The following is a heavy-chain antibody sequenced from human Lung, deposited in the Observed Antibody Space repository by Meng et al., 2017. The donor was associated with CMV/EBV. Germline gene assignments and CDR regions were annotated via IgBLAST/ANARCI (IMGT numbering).Heavy chain of an antibody. CDR2: FVNYVDT. D-gene: IGHD2-15*01. J-gene: IGHJ4*02. CDR3: ASGTPGRSYCDY. CDR1: GYTFGSYG. V-gene: IGHV1-18*01. Sequence: HVHLLQSGPEVKKPGASVRVSCKASGYTFGSYGICWVRQAPGQGLEWMGWFVNYVDTYPAPKFQGRVTMTTDTHTNTAFMELRSLTSDDTAVYYSASGTPGRSYCDYWGQGTLVTVSS.